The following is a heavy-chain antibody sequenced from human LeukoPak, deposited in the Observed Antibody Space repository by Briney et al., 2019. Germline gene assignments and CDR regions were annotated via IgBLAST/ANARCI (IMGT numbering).Heavy chain of an antibody. D-gene: IGHD2-2*01. Sequence: SGGSLRLSCAGSGFTFRSYAMSWVRQAPGKGLEWVSAISGSGGSTYYADSVKGRFTISRDNSKNTLYLQVNSLRAEDTAVYYCAKLVDCSSTSCYELAGPFDYWGQGTLVTVSS. CDR3: AKLVDCSSTSCYELAGPFDY. CDR2: ISGSGGST. CDR1: GFTFRSYA. J-gene: IGHJ4*02. V-gene: IGHV3-23*01.